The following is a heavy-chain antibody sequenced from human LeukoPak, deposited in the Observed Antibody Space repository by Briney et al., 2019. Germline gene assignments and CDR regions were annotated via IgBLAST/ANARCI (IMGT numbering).Heavy chain of an antibody. J-gene: IGHJ6*03. Sequence: SETLSLTCTVSGGSISSYYWSWIRQPPGKGLEWIGYIYYSGSTNYNPSLKSRVTISVDTSKNQFSLRLSSVTAADTAVYYCARGGMVRRIIMGSYYYCYYMDVWGKGTTVTVSS. V-gene: IGHV4-59*01. CDR2: IYYSGST. CDR1: GGSISSYY. D-gene: IGHD3-10*01. CDR3: ARGGMVRRIIMGSYYYCYYMDV.